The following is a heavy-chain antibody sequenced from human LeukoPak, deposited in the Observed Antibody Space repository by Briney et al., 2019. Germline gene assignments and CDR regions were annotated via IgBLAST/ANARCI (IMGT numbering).Heavy chain of an antibody. D-gene: IGHD3-22*01. CDR3: ARGRRRPYYYDSSGYYYRPEIYYFDY. CDR2: INDSGST. CDR1: GGPFSGYY. J-gene: IGHJ4*02. Sequence: SETLCLTCAHHGGPFSGYYWCSIRQTPGKGLEWVGEINDSGSTNYNTSLKSRVTISVDTSKNQFSLKLSSVTAADTAVYYCARGRRRPYYYDSSGYYYRPEIYYFDYWGEGTLVTVSS. V-gene: IGHV4-34*01.